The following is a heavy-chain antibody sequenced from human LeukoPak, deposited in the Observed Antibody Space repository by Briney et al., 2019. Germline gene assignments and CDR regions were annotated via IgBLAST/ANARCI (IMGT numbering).Heavy chain of an antibody. CDR2: IYSGGST. CDR1: GFTVSSNY. V-gene: IGHV3-53*01. Sequence: GGSLRLSCAASGFTVSSNYMSWVRQAPGKGLEWISVIYSGGSTYYADSVKGRFTISRDNSKNTLYLQMNSLRAEDTAVYYCARDGGYSYGMDYWGQGTLVTVSS. J-gene: IGHJ4*02. D-gene: IGHD5-18*01. CDR3: ARDGGYSYGMDY.